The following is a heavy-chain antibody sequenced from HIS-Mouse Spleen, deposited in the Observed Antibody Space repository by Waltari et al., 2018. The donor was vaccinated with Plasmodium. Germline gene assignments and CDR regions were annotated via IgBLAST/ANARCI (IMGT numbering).Heavy chain of an antibody. D-gene: IGHD2-21*02. V-gene: IGHV4-34*01. CDR3: ARGRRIVVVTAPRGFFDY. CDR2: INHSGST. Sequence: QVQLQQWGAGLLKPSETLSLTCAVYGGSFSGYYWSWIRQPPGKGLEWSGEINHSGSTNYNPSLKSRVTISVDTSKNQFSLKLSSVTAADTAVYYCARGRRIVVVTAPRGFFDYWGQGTLVTVSS. CDR1: GGSFSGYY. J-gene: IGHJ4*02.